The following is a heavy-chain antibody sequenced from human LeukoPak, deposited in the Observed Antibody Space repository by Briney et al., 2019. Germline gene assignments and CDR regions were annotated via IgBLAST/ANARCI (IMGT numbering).Heavy chain of an antibody. V-gene: IGHV4-34*01. CDR2: INHSGST. Sequence: PSETLSLTCAVYGGSFSGYYWSWIRQPPGKGLEWIGEINHSGSTNYNPSLKSRVTISVDTSKNQFSLKLSSVTAADTAVYYCARGGGRWSAPFDYGGQEPLVTVSS. CDR3: ARGGGRWSAPFDY. J-gene: IGHJ4*02. CDR1: GGSFSGYY. D-gene: IGHD3-3*01.